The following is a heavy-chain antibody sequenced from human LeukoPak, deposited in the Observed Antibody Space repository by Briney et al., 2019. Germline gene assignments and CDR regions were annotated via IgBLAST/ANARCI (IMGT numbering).Heavy chain of an antibody. CDR2: ISGSSTNI. J-gene: IGHJ4*02. Sequence: PGGSLRLSCAASGFTFSNYNMNWVRQAPGKGLEWVSYISGSSTNIYYTDSVKGRLTISRDNAKNSLYLQMNSLRAEDTAVYYCARDDTAVAGTELDYWGQGTLVTVSS. V-gene: IGHV3-21*01. CDR1: GFTFSNYN. CDR3: ARDDTAVAGTELDY. D-gene: IGHD6-19*01.